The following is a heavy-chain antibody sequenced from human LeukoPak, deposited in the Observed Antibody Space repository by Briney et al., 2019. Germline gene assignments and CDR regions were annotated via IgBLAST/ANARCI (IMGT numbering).Heavy chain of an antibody. Sequence: SETLSLTCTVSGGXISSGSHYWGWIRQPPGKGLEWPGGIYHSGSTYFNPSLRSRVTVSVDTSNNQFSLKLSSVTAADTAVYYCARNVVSASGWNLDYFDYWGQGTLVTVSS. J-gene: IGHJ4*02. D-gene: IGHD6-19*01. CDR1: GGXISSGSHY. V-gene: IGHV4-39*01. CDR3: ARNVVSASGWNLDYFDY. CDR2: IYHSGST.